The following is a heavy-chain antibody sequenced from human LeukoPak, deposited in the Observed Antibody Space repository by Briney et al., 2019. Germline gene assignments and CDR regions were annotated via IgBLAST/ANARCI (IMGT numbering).Heavy chain of an antibody. Sequence: GSLRLSCAASGFTVISNYMSWVRQAPGKGLEWVSVIYSGGSTYYADSVRGRFTISRDNSKNTLYLQMNSLRAEDTAVYYCARGAVDTAMAFDYWGQGTLVTVSS. V-gene: IGHV3-53*01. D-gene: IGHD5-18*01. CDR1: GFTVISNY. CDR2: IYSGGST. J-gene: IGHJ4*02. CDR3: ARGAVDTAMAFDY.